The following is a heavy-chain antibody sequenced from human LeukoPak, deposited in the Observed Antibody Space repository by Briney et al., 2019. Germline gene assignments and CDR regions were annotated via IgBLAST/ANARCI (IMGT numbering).Heavy chain of an antibody. D-gene: IGHD2-8*01. CDR2: INPSGGST. CDR3: ARANAGAFDI. V-gene: IGHV1-46*01. J-gene: IGHJ3*02. Sequence: ASVKVSCKASGGTFSSYAISWVRQAPGQGLEWMGIINPSGGSTSYAQKFQGRVTMTRDTSTSTVYMELSSLRSEDTAVYYCARANAGAFDIWGQGTMVTVSS. CDR1: GGTFSSYA.